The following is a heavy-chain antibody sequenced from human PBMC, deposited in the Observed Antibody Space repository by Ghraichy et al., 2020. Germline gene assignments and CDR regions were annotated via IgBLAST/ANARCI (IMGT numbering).Heavy chain of an antibody. D-gene: IGHD3-22*01. CDR3: ARNNDYDSSGYPYYFDY. V-gene: IGHV4-34*01. CDR1: GGSFSGYY. J-gene: IGHJ4*02. CDR2: INHGGST. Sequence: SETLSLTCAVYGGSFSGYYWSWIRQPPGKGLEWIGEINHGGSTNYNPSLKSRVTISVDTSKNQFSLKLSSVTAADTAVYYCARNNDYDSSGYPYYFDYWGQGTLVTVSS.